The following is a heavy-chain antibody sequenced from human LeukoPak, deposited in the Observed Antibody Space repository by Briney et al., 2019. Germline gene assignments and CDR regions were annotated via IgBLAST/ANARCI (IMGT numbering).Heavy chain of an antibody. CDR2: IYSGGST. D-gene: IGHD3-22*01. CDR3: ARSSSGYYYDSSGYDAFDI. CDR1: GFTVSSNY. J-gene: IGHJ3*02. V-gene: IGHV3-53*04. Sequence: GGSLRLSCAASGFTVSSNYMSWVRQAPGKGLEWVSVIYSGGSTYYADSVKGRFTISRHNSKNTLYLQMNSLRVEDTAVYYCARSSSGYYYDSSGYDAFDIWGQGTMVTVSS.